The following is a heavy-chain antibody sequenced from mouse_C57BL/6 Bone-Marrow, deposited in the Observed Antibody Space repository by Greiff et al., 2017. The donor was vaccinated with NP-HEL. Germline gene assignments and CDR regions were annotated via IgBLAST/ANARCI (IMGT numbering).Heavy chain of an antibody. CDR1: GFTFNSYG. CDR3: ASRAY. V-gene: IGHV5-6*01. Sequence: EVQGVESGGDLVKPGGSLKLSCAASGFTFNSYGMSWVRQTPDKRLEWVATISSGGSYTYYPDSVKGRFTISRDNAKNTRYLQMSSLKSEDTAMYYCASRAYWGQGTLVTVSA. CDR2: ISSGGSYT. J-gene: IGHJ3*01.